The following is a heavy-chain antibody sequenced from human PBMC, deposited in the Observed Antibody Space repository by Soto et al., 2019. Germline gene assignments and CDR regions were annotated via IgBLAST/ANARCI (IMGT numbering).Heavy chain of an antibody. Sequence: PSETLSLTCTVSGGSISSYYWSWIRQPPGKGLEWIGYIYYSGSPNYNPSLKSRVTISVDTSKNQFSLKLSSVTAADTAVYYCARWGGVEAFDIWGQGTMVTVSS. CDR3: ARWGGVEAFDI. V-gene: IGHV4-59*01. D-gene: IGHD3-16*01. J-gene: IGHJ3*02. CDR2: IYYSGSP. CDR1: GGSISSYY.